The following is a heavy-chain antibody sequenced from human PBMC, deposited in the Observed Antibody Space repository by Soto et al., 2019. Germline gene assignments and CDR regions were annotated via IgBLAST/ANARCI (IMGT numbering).Heavy chain of an antibody. V-gene: IGHV1-69*13. CDR3: AKDIGFQQHLFVFDN. D-gene: IGHD6-13*01. CDR2: ILPIFTTA. J-gene: IGHJ4*02. CDR1: GGTFSNYA. Sequence: ASVKVSCKASGGTFSNYAFSWVRQAPGQGLEWMGGILPIFTTATYAPKFQDRVTITADESTSTVYMDLSSLRSEDTALYYCAKDIGFQQHLFVFDNWGQGTLVTVSS.